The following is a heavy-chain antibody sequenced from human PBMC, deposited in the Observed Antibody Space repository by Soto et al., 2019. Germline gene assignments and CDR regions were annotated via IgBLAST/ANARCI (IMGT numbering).Heavy chain of an antibody. J-gene: IGHJ5*02. CDR3: ARDLAGITIFGVVTPTLNWFDP. Sequence: APVEVSCKASGYTFTSYGISWVLQSPGQGLEWMGWISAYNGNTNYAQKLQGRVTMITDTSTSTAYMELRSLRSDDTAVYYCARDLAGITIFGVVTPTLNWFDPWGQGTLVTVSS. CDR2: ISAYNGNT. D-gene: IGHD3-3*01. CDR1: GYTFTSYG. V-gene: IGHV1-18*01.